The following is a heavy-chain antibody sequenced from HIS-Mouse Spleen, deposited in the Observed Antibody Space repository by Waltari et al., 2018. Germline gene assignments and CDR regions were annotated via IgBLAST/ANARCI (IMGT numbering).Heavy chain of an antibody. CDR2: INPSGTT. Sequence: QVQLQQWGAGLLKPSETLSLTCAVYGGSFSGYYWSWIRQPPGKGLEWIGEINPSGTTNSTPALRSRVTISVDTSRNQFSRRLSSVTAADTAVYYCARGLRHETHSSGWSYFDYWGQGTLVTVSS. V-gene: IGHV4-34*01. J-gene: IGHJ4*02. D-gene: IGHD6-19*01. CDR3: ARGLRHETHSSGWSYFDY. CDR1: GGSFSGYY.